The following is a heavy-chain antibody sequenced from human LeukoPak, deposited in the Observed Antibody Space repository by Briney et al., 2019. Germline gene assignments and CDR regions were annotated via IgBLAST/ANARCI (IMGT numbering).Heavy chain of an antibody. CDR3: ARDGAIVYDSSGYYHY. V-gene: IGHV3-48*01. CDR2: ISSRSESK. D-gene: IGHD3-22*01. CDR1: GFTFSTSG. Sequence: PGGSLRLSCAASGFTFSTSGMNWVRQAPGKGLQWVAYISSRSESKYYAASVKGRFTISRDNARNSLYLQMNSLRAEDTAVYYCARDGAIVYDSSGYYHYWGQGTLVTVSS. J-gene: IGHJ4*02.